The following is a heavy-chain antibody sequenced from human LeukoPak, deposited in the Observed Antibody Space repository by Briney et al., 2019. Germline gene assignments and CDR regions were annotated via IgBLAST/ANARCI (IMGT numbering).Heavy chain of an antibody. CDR1: GGTFSSYA. CDR2: IIPIFGTA. Sequence: ASVKVSCKASGGTFSSYAISWVRQAPGQGLEWMGGIIPIFGTANYAQKFQGRVTITADKSTSTAYMELSSLRSEDTAVYYCARDRSSGWSSTYYYYYYMDVWGKGTTVTVSS. CDR3: ARDRSSGWSSTYYYYYYMDV. V-gene: IGHV1-69*06. D-gene: IGHD6-19*01. J-gene: IGHJ6*03.